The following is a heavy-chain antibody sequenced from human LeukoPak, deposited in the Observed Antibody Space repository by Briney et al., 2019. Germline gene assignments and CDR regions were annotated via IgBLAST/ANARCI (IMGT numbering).Heavy chain of an antibody. CDR3: APGRGELFRF. Sequence: GGSLRLSCEASGFTFSAYAMTWVRQAPGQGLEWVSSIGSDNKPHYSESVKGRFTISRDNAKNSLYLQMNSLRAEDTAVYYCAPGRGELFRFWGQGTLVTVSS. J-gene: IGHJ4*02. V-gene: IGHV3-69-1*01. D-gene: IGHD3-16*01. CDR1: GFTFSAYA. CDR2: IGSDNKP.